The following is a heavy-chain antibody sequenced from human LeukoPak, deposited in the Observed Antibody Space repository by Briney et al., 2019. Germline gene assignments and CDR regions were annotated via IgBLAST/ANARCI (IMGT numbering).Heavy chain of an antibody. J-gene: IGHJ4*02. CDR1: GFTFSSFG. CDR3: AADCSNGVCFQS. Sequence: GGSLRLSCAASGFTFSSFGMNWVRQVPGRGLEWVAVISYDGSNKYYAESVKGRFTISRDISKNTLYLEMSSLRAEDSAVYYCAADCSNGVCFQSWGQGTLVTVSS. V-gene: IGHV3-30*03. CDR2: ISYDGSNK. D-gene: IGHD2-8*01.